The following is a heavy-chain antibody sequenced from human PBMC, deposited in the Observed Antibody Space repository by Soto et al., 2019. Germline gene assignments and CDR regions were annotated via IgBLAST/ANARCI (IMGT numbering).Heavy chain of an antibody. Sequence: GGSLRRSGAAAGITASSTYLTWDRPDPGKGLGWVAILCTGTDTGCADSVKGRFTISRDRSQDTFCLQMNNLSAEATATSSCARSRCTGTYSGRFLDCWRQGSLATVAS. CDR2: LCTGTDT. CDR1: GITASSTY. V-gene: IGHV3-53*01. CDR3: ARSRCTGTYSGRFLDC. J-gene: IGHJ4*02. D-gene: IGHD1-26*01.